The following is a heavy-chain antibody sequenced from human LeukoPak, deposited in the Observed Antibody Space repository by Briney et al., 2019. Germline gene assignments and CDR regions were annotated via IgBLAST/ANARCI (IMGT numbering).Heavy chain of an antibody. CDR3: ARDLSEVDY. J-gene: IGHJ4*02. CDR2: IWYDGSKK. V-gene: IGHV3-33*01. Sequence: GRSLRLSCAASGFAFSSYGMNWVRQAPGKGLEWVAVIWYDGSKKYYADSVKGRFTISRDNSKNTLYLQMNSLRAEDSAVYYCARDLSEVDYWGQGTLVTVSS. CDR1: GFAFSSYG.